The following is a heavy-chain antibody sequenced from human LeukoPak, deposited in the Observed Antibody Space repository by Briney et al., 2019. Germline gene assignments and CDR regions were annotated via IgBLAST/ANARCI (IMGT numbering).Heavy chain of an antibody. CDR2: IHPNTGGT. D-gene: IGHD5-24*01. V-gene: IGHV1-2*02. CDR3: ARGTERATAISDY. J-gene: IGHJ4*02. Sequence: ASAKVSCKASGYTFSDYYLHWVRQAPGQGLEWMGWIHPNTGGTNYAQKFQGRVTMTRDTSITTAYMELSRLRSDDMAVYYCARGTERATAISDYWGQGTLVTVSS. CDR1: GYTFSDYY.